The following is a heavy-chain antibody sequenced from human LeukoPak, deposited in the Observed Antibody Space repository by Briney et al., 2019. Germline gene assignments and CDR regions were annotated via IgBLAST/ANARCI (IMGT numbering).Heavy chain of an antibody. Sequence: LPGGSLRLSCAASGFTFSSYAMSWVRQAPGKGLEWVSAISGSGGSTYYADSVKGRFTISRDNSKNTLYLQMNSLRAEDTAVYYCANLITRLVQKDYWGQGTLVTVSS. V-gene: IGHV3-23*01. CDR3: ANLITRLVQKDY. CDR1: GFTFSSYA. J-gene: IGHJ4*02. D-gene: IGHD3-22*01. CDR2: ISGSGGST.